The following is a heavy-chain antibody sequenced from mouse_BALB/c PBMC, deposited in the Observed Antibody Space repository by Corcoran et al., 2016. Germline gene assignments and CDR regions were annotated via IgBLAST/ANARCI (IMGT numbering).Heavy chain of an antibody. CDR2: IDPANNNI. D-gene: IGHD4-1*01. CDR1: GFNIKDTY. Sequence: EVQLQQSGAELVKPGASVKLSCTASGFNIKDTYIHWVNQRPDQGLEWIGRIDPANNNIKYDPKFQDKATITADTSSNTAYLHLSSLTSEDTAVYYCASNWDFVYWGRGTLVTVSA. J-gene: IGHJ3*01. V-gene: IGHV14-3*02. CDR3: ASNWDFVY.